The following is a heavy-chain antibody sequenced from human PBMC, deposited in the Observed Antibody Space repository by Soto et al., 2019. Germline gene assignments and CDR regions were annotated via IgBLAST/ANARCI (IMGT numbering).Heavy chain of an antibody. CDR1: GFSLANYP. CDR3: AKGPHTNVGWPYYFDS. CDR2: ISPRGETI. Sequence: DVQLVEFGGGFIQPGGSLRLSCAASGFSLANYPMNWVRQTPGKGLEWVSYISPRGETIYYSESVQGRFTISRDNARNSMSLQMNSLRDEDTALYYCAKGPHTNVGWPYYFDSRGQGVPVTVSS. D-gene: IGHD6-19*01. V-gene: IGHV3-48*02. J-gene: IGHJ4*02.